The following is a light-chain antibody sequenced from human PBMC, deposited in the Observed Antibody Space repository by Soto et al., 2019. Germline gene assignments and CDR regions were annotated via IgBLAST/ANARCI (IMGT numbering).Light chain of an antibody. CDR2: DVT. Sequence: QSALTQPRSVSGSPGQSVTISCTGTSSDVGGYNYVSWYQQHPGKAPKLIIYDVTKRPSGVPDRFSGSKSGSTASLTISGFQAEDEADYFCCSYAGSPYVFGTGTKVTVL. CDR1: SSDVGGYNY. J-gene: IGLJ1*01. V-gene: IGLV2-11*01. CDR3: CSYAGSPYV.